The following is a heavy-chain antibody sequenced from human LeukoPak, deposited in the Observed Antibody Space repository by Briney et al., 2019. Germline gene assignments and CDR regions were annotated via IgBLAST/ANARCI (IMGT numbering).Heavy chain of an antibody. CDR2: ISGSGGST. V-gene: IGHV3-23*01. CDR3: ANRLYGGNSEGQALDY. J-gene: IGHJ4*02. D-gene: IGHD4-23*01. CDR1: GFTFSSYA. Sequence: GGSLRLSCAAPGFTFSSYAMTWVRQAPGKGLEWVSTISGSGGSTYYADSVKGRFTISRDNSKNTLYLQMHGLRAEDTAVYYCANRLYGGNSEGQALDYWGQGTLVTVSS.